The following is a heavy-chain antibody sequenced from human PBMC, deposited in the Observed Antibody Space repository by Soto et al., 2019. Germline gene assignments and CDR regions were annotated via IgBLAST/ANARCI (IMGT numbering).Heavy chain of an antibody. Sequence: QVQLVESGGGLVKPGGSLRLSCAASGFTFSDYYMRWIRQAPGKGLEWVSYITSSGGAIYYADSVKGRFTISRDNAKNSLYLQMNSLRVEDTAVYYCARDRRVGIVVAANDYWGQGTLVTVSS. V-gene: IGHV3-11*01. D-gene: IGHD6-19*01. CDR3: ARDRRVGIVVAANDY. J-gene: IGHJ4*02. CDR2: ITSSGGAI. CDR1: GFTFSDYY.